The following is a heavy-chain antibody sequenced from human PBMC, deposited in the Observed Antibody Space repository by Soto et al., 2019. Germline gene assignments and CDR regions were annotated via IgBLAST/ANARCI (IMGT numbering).Heavy chain of an antibody. CDR2: ISGSGGST. CDR3: AKDLPIVVVPAANWFDP. D-gene: IGHD2-2*01. Sequence: LRLSCAASGFTFSSYAMSWVRQAPGKGLEWVSAISGSGGSTYYADSVKGRFTISRDNSKNTLYLQMNSLRAEDTAVYYCAKDLPIVVVPAANWFDPWGQGTLVTVSS. CDR1: GFTFSSYA. V-gene: IGHV3-23*01. J-gene: IGHJ5*02.